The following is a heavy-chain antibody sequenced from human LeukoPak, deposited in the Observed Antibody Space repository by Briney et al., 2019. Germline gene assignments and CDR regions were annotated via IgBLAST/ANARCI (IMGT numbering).Heavy chain of an antibody. V-gene: IGHV3-48*02. CDR2: ISSSSTTI. CDR3: ARGPSYGDYSYFDY. CDR1: GFTFSSYS. D-gene: IGHD4-17*01. J-gene: IGHJ4*02. Sequence: GGSLRLSCAASGFTFSSYSMNWVRQAPGKGLEWVSYISSSSTTIYYADSVKGRFTISRDNAKNSLYLQMNSLRDEDTAVYYCARGPSYGDYSYFDYWGQGTLVTVSS.